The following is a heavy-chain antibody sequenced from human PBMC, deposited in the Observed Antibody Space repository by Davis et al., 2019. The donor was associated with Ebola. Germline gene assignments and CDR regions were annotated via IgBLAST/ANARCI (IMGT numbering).Heavy chain of an antibody. CDR3: ARLGDGYNSDY. J-gene: IGHJ4*02. D-gene: IGHD5-24*01. CDR2: FIPILGIA. CDR1: GGTFSSYA. V-gene: IGHV1-69*04. Sequence: SVKVSCKASGGTFSSYAISWVRQAPGQGLEWMGRFIPILGIANYAQKFQGRVTITADKSTSTAYMELSSLRSEDTAVYYCARLGDGYNSDYWGQGTLVTVSS.